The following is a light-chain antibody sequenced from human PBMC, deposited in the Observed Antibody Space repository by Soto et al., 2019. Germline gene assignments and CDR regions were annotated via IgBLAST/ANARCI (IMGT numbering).Light chain of an antibody. J-gene: IGKJ5*01. V-gene: IGKV3-20*01. Sequence: ESVLTQSRGTLCLSPGERATLSCRASQSVGSDYLAWYQQRPGQAPRILIFGASGRATGIPDRFSGSGSGTDFTLTISRLEPEDFAVYYCQQYGSLSWTFGQGTRL. CDR3: QQYGSLSWT. CDR2: GAS. CDR1: QSVGSDY.